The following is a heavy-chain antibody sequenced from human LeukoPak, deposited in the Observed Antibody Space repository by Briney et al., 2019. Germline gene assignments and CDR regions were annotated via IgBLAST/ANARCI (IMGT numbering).Heavy chain of an antibody. V-gene: IGHV3-66*04. CDR2: IYSGGAT. Sequence: GGSLRLSCAASGITVNTNYMSWVRQAPGKGLEWVSIIYSGGATFYADSVKGRFTISRETSKNTLWLQMNSQRAEDTAVYYCARLHYDVLTGPFDYWGQGTLVTVSS. CDR1: GITVNTNY. CDR3: ARLHYDVLTGPFDY. J-gene: IGHJ4*02. D-gene: IGHD3-9*01.